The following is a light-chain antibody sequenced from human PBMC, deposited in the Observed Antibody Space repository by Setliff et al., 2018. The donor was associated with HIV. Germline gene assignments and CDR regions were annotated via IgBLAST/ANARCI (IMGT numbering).Light chain of an antibody. Sequence: ALTQPASVSGSPGQSITISCTGTSSDVGGYNYVSWYQQHPGKAPKLMIYDVTKRPSGVSNRFSGSKSGNTASLTISGLQAEDEADYYCSSYKHSSLPYVFGTGTKVTVL. CDR1: SSDVGGYNY. CDR3: SSYKHSSLPYV. CDR2: DVT. V-gene: IGLV2-14*01. J-gene: IGLJ1*01.